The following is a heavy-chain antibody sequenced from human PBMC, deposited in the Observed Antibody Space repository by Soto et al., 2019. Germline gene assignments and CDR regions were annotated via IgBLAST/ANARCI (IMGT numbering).Heavy chain of an antibody. CDR3: ARGGYYGSGSYSAWAY. D-gene: IGHD3-10*01. Sequence: QVQLVQSGAEVKKPGASVKVSCKASGYTFTRYYMHWVRQAPGQGLAWMGIINPSGGSTSYAQKFQGRVTMTRDTSTSTVDMELSSLRSEDTAVYYCARGGYYGSGSYSAWAYWGQGTLVTVSS. J-gene: IGHJ4*02. CDR1: GYTFTRYY. CDR2: INPSGGST. V-gene: IGHV1-46*01.